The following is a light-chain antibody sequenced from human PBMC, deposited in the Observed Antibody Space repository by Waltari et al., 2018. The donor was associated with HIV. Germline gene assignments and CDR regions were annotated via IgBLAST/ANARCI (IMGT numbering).Light chain of an antibody. V-gene: IGLV2-8*01. CDR1: NSDIGGYNY. J-gene: IGLJ2*01. CDR2: EVT. CDR3: SSYADRNGFYVV. Sequence: QSALTQPPSASGSPGQSVTISCTGTNSDIGGYNYVSWYQQHPGKAPKIVISEVTKRPSGGPDRFSGSKSGTTASLTGSGLQAEDEADYYCSSYADRNGFYVVFGGGTRLTVL.